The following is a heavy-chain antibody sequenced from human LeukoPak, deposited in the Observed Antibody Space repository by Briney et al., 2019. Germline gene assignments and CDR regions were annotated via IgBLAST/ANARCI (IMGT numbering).Heavy chain of an antibody. CDR1: GFTFSSYA. J-gene: IGHJ4*02. V-gene: IGHV3-30*07. D-gene: IGHD1-7*01. CDR2: ISYDGSNK. CDR3: AKDATPGNSMWDYFDY. Sequence: GGSLRLSCAASGFTFSSYAMHWVRQAPGKGLEWVAVISYDGSNKYYADSVKGRFTVSRDNSKNTLFLQMNSLRAEDTAVYYCAKDATPGNSMWDYFDYWGQGTLVTVSS.